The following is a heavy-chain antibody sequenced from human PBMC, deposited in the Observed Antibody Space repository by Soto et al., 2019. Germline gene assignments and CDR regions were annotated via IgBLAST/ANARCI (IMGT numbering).Heavy chain of an antibody. CDR3: ATFLTPSYGDPYYFDY. Sequence: ASVKVSCKVSGYTLTELSMHWVRQAPGKGLEWMGGFDPEDGETIYARKFQGRVTMTEDTSTDTAYMELSSLGSEDTAVYYCATFLTPSYGDPYYFDYWGQGTLVTVSS. D-gene: IGHD4-17*01. J-gene: IGHJ4*02. CDR2: FDPEDGET. V-gene: IGHV1-24*01. CDR1: GYTLTELS.